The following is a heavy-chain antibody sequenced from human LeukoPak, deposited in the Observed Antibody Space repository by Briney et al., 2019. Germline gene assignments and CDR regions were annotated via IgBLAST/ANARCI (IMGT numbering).Heavy chain of an antibody. CDR3: ARDRGTVAAAGNFVNYYYYMDV. CDR2: ISSSSSTI. D-gene: IGHD6-13*01. CDR1: GFTFSSYS. V-gene: IGHV3-48*01. J-gene: IGHJ6*03. Sequence: GGSLRLSCAASGFTFSSYSMNWVRQAPGKGLEWVSYISSSSSTIYYADSVKGRFTISRDNAKNSLYLKMNSLRAEDTAVYYCARDRGTVAAAGNFVNYYYYMDVWDKGTTVTVSS.